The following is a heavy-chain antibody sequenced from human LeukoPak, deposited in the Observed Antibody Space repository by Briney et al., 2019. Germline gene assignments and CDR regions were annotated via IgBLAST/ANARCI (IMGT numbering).Heavy chain of an antibody. J-gene: IGHJ4*02. Sequence: GGSLRLSCAASGFTFSSYSMNWVRQAPGKGLEWVSSISSSSSYIYYADSVKGRFTISRDNAKNSLYLQMNSLRAEDTAVYYCARERAARLHYFDYWGQGTLVTVSS. CDR2: ISSSSSYI. V-gene: IGHV3-21*01. D-gene: IGHD6-6*01. CDR3: ARERAARLHYFDY. CDR1: GFTFSSYS.